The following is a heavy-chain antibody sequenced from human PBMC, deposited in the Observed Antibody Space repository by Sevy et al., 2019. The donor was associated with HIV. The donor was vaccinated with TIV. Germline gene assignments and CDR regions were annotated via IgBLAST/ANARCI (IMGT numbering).Heavy chain of an antibody. D-gene: IGHD1-1*01. CDR2: ISFDASNK. J-gene: IGHJ1*01. CDR1: GFTFSRYS. V-gene: IGHV3-30*04. Sequence: GGSLRLSCAASGFTFSRYSMHWVRQAPDKGLEWVATISFDASNKHYADSVKGRFTISRDNFQNLLFLQMNSLRPEDTAVYYCALERLSSDVAEYFQNWGQGTLVTVSS. CDR3: ALERLSSDVAEYFQN.